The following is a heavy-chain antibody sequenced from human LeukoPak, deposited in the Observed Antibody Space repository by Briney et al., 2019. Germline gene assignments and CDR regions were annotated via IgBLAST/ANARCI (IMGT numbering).Heavy chain of an antibody. V-gene: IGHV1-2*02. J-gene: IGHJ4*02. D-gene: IGHD6-6*01. Sequence: KPGASVKVSCKASGYTFTGYYMHWVRQAPGQGLEWMGWINPNSGGTNYAQKFQGRVTMTRDTSISTAYMELSRLTSDDTAVYYCAREHEYSSSSFIDYWGQGILVTVSS. CDR3: AREHEYSSSSFIDY. CDR1: GYTFTGYY. CDR2: INPNSGGT.